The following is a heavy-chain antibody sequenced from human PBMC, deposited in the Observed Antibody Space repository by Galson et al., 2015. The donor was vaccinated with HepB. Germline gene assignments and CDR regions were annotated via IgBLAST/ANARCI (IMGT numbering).Heavy chain of an antibody. CDR2: ISYDGSNK. J-gene: IGHJ4*02. D-gene: IGHD3-22*01. CDR1: GFTFSSYA. Sequence: SLRLSCAASGFTFSSYAMHWVRQAPGKGLEWVAVISYDGSNKYYADSVKGRFTISRDNSKNTLYLQMNSLRAEDTAVYYCARVPYDSSGYYYDYRGQGTLVTVSS. V-gene: IGHV3-30*04. CDR3: ARVPYDSSGYYYDY.